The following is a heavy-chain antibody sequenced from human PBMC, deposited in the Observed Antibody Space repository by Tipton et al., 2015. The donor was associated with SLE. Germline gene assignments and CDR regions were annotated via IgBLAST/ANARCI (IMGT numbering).Heavy chain of an antibody. J-gene: IGHJ4*02. D-gene: IGHD3-22*01. CDR2: MNSDGSNI. CDR3: TRGGSGYSLN. Sequence: SLRLSCAASGFTFSNYWMHWVRQAPGKGLVWVSRMNSDGSNIGYADSVKGRFTISRDNAKNTLYLQMNSLRAEDTAVYYCTRGGSGYSLNRGQGTLVTVSS. CDR1: GFTFSNYW. V-gene: IGHV3-74*01.